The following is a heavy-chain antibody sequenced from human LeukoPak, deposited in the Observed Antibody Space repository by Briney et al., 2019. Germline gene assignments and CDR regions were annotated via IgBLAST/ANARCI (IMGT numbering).Heavy chain of an antibody. CDR2: ISYDGSNK. CDR1: GFTFSSSG. CDR3: AKDEDYGDYVLSY. Sequence: GGSLRLSCAASGFTFSSSGMNWVRQAPGKGLEWLAVISYDGSNKYSADSVKGRFTISRDNSKNTLYLQMNSLRAEDTAVYYCAKDEDYGDYVLSYWGQGTLVTVSS. D-gene: IGHD4-17*01. J-gene: IGHJ4*02. V-gene: IGHV3-30*18.